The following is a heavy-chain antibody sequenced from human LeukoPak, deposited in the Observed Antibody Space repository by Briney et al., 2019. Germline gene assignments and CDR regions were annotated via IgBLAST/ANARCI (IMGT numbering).Heavy chain of an antibody. CDR1: GGSISSYY. CDR2: FYYSGST. D-gene: IGHD5-12*01. Sequence: SETLSLTCTVSGGSISSYYWSWIRQPPGKGLEWIGYFYYSGSTNYNPSLKSRVTISVDTSKNQFSLKLSSVTAADTAVYYCARGVVATNFDYWGQGTLVTVSS. J-gene: IGHJ4*02. V-gene: IGHV4-59*01. CDR3: ARGVVATNFDY.